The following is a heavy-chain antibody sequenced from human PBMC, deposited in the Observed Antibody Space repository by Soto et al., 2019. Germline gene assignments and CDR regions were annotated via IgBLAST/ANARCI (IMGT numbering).Heavy chain of an antibody. Sequence: GGSLRLSCAASGFTFSSYSMNWVRQAPGKGLEWVSSISSSSSYIYYADSVKGRFTISRDSAKNSLYLQMNSLRAEDTAVYYCARDLSRDYYDSSGYCFDYWGQGTLVTVSS. J-gene: IGHJ4*02. CDR3: ARDLSRDYYDSSGYCFDY. V-gene: IGHV3-21*01. D-gene: IGHD3-22*01. CDR2: ISSSSSYI. CDR1: GFTFSSYS.